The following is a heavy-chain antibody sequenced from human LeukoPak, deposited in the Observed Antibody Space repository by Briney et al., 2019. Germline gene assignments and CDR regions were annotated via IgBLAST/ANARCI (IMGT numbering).Heavy chain of an antibody. V-gene: IGHV4-34*01. Sequence: PSETLSLTCAVYGGSFSGYYWSWIRQPPGKGLEWIGEINHSGSTNYNPSLKSRVTISVDTSKNQFSLKLSSVTAADTAVYYCARWASGTGNFDYWGQGTLVTVSS. J-gene: IGHJ4*02. CDR1: GGSFSGYY. CDR3: ARWASGTGNFDY. CDR2: INHSGST. D-gene: IGHD1-1*01.